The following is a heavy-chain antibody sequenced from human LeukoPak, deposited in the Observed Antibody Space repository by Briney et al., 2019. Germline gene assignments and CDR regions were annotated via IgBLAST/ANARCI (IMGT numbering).Heavy chain of an antibody. CDR3: ARTKATMVRGANYYYYYYMDV. Sequence: SETLSLTCTVSGGSISSGSYYLSWIRQPAGKGLEWIGRIYTSGSTSYNPSLKSRVTISVDTSKNQFSLKLSSVTAADTAVYYCARTKATMVRGANYYYYYYMDVWGKGTTVTVSS. CDR2: IYTSGST. D-gene: IGHD3-10*01. J-gene: IGHJ6*03. CDR1: GGSISSGSYY. V-gene: IGHV4-61*02.